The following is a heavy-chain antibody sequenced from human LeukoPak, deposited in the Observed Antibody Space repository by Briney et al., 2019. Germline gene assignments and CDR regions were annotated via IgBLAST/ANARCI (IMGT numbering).Heavy chain of an antibody. Sequence: SETLSLTCTVSGGSISSSSYYWGWIRQPPGKGLEWIGSIYYSGSTYYNPSLKSRVTISVDTSKNQFSLKLSSVTAADTAVYYCASLNYGDYQQRDYWGQGTLVTVSS. CDR2: IYYSGST. CDR1: GGSISSSSYY. D-gene: IGHD4-17*01. CDR3: ASLNYGDYQQRDY. J-gene: IGHJ4*02. V-gene: IGHV4-39*07.